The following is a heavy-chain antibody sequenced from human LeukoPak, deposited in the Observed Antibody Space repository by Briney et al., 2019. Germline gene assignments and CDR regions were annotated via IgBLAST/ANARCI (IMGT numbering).Heavy chain of an antibody. CDR3: ASGGPLYNYYYYYYGMDV. D-gene: IGHD3-22*01. CDR2: IIPIFGTA. V-gene: IGHV1-69*13. Sequence: GASVKVSCKASGGTFSSYAISWVRQAPGQGLEWMGGIIPIFGTANYAQKFQGRVTITADESTSTAYMELSGLRSEDTAVYYCASGGPLYNYYYYYYGMDVWGQGTTVTVSS. CDR1: GGTFSSYA. J-gene: IGHJ6*02.